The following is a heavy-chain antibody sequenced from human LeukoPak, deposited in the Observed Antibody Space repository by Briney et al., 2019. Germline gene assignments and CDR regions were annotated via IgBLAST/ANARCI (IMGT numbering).Heavy chain of an antibody. CDR1: GFTVSSNY. Sequence: GGSLRLSCAASGFTVSSNYMSWVRQAPGKGLEWVSVIYSGGSTYYADSVKGRFTISRDNSKNTLYLQMNSLRAEDTAVYYCARVDTMVRGVHSDAFDIWGQGTMVTVSS. CDR2: IYSGGST. J-gene: IGHJ3*02. V-gene: IGHV3-53*01. D-gene: IGHD3-10*01. CDR3: ARVDTMVRGVHSDAFDI.